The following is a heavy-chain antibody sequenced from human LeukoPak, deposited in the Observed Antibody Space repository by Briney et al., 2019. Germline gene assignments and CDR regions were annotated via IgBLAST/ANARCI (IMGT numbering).Heavy chain of an antibody. CDR3: AREKELTGGELDY. CDR1: GFTFSTYS. D-gene: IGHD3-10*01. J-gene: IGHJ4*02. CDR2: ISGSSTYI. V-gene: IGHV3-21*01. Sequence: GGSLRLSCAASGFTFSTYSMNWVRQAPGKGLEWVSSISGSSTYINYADSVKGRFTISRDNAKNSLYLQMNSLRAEDTAAYYCAREKELTGGELDYWGQGTLVTVSS.